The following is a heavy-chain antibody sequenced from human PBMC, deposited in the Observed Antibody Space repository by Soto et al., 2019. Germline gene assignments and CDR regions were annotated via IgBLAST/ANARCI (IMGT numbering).Heavy chain of an antibody. CDR2: ISGSGGST. V-gene: IGHV3-23*01. J-gene: IGHJ6*02. CDR1: GFTFSSYA. Sequence: GGSLRLSCAASGFTFSSYAMSWVRQAPGKGLEWVSAISGSGGSTYYADSVKGRFTISRDNSKNTLYLQMNSLRAEDTAVYYCAKDPSSGYYYYYYYGMDVWGQGTTVTVTS. CDR3: AKDPSSGYYYYYYYGMDV. D-gene: IGHD3-22*01.